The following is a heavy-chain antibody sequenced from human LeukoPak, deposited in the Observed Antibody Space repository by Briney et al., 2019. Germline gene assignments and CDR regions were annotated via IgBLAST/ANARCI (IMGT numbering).Heavy chain of an antibody. Sequence: ASVKVSCKASGGTFSSYAISWVRQAPGQGLEWMGGIIPIFGTANYAQKFQGRVTITTDESTSTAYMELSSLRSEDTAVYYCARGTAAQVFYFDYWGQGTLVTVSS. V-gene: IGHV1-69*05. D-gene: IGHD2-2*01. J-gene: IGHJ4*02. CDR2: IIPIFGTA. CDR3: ARGTAAQVFYFDY. CDR1: GGTFSSYA.